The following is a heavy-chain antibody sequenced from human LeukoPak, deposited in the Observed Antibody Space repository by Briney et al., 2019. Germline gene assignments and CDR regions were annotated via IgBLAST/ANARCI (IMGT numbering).Heavy chain of an antibody. Sequence: ASVKVSCKASGGTFSSYAISWVRQAPGQGLEWMGGIIPIFGTANYAQKFQGRGRITREEATSTDYMEVSSLTSEDTAVYYCASGGGYCSSTSCHSFDYWGQGTLVTVSS. J-gene: IGHJ4*02. CDR3: ASGGGYCSSTSCHSFDY. CDR1: GGTFSSYA. CDR2: IIPIFGTA. D-gene: IGHD2-2*01. V-gene: IGHV1-69*05.